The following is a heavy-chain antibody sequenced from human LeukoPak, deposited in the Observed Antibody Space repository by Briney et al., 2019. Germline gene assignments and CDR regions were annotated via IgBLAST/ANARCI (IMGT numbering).Heavy chain of an antibody. D-gene: IGHD3-10*01. J-gene: IGHJ4*02. Sequence: PGGSLRLSCAASGFTFSSYWMSWVRQAPGKGLEWVATISYDGSDKYTDSVKGRFTISRDNSKNTLYLQMNSLRAEDTAVYYCAKDRGFMIRGVTRESFDYWGQGTLVTVSS. CDR3: AKDRGFMIRGVTRESFDY. V-gene: IGHV3-30*18. CDR2: ISYDGSDK. CDR1: GFTFSSYW.